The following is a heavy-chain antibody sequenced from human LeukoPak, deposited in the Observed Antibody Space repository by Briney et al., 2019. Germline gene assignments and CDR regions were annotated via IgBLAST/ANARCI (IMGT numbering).Heavy chain of an antibody. CDR2: ILHDGSKK. J-gene: IGHJ4*02. V-gene: IGHV3-30*04. Sequence: GGSLRLSCAASGFTSSNYALHWVRQAPGKGLEWVAVILHDGSKKYADSVKGRFTISRDNSKNTLSLQMNSLRVEDTAVYSCARGLMIRGVADYWGQGTLVIVSS. CDR3: ARGLMIRGVADY. D-gene: IGHD3-10*01. CDR1: GFTSSNYA.